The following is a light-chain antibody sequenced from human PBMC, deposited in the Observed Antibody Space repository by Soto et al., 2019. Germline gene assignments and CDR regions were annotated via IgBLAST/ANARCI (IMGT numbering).Light chain of an antibody. Sequence: QSALTQPASVSGSPGQSITISCTGTSSDVGGFNYVSWYQQHPGKAPKLMIYDVTNRPSGVSYRFSGSKSGNTASLTISGLKAEDEADYYCSSYTSSSTYVFGAGTKLTVL. V-gene: IGLV2-14*03. J-gene: IGLJ1*01. CDR2: DVT. CDR1: SSDVGGFNY. CDR3: SSYTSSSTYV.